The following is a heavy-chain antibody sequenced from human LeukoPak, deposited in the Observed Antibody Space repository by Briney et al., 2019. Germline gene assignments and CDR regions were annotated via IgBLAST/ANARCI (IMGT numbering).Heavy chain of an antibody. CDR2: MNPNSGNT. Sequence: VASVKVSCKASGYTFTSYDINWVRQASGQGLEWMGWMNPNSGNTAYAQKFQGRVTMTRNTSISTAYMELSSLKSEDTAVYYWARGKQNYYDSSGDAFDIWGQGTMVTVSS. CDR3: ARGKQNYYDSSGDAFDI. D-gene: IGHD3-22*01. CDR1: GYTFTSYD. V-gene: IGHV1-8*01. J-gene: IGHJ3*02.